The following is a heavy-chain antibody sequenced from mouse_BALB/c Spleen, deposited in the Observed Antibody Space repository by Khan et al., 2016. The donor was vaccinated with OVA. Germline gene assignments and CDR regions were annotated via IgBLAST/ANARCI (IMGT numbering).Heavy chain of an antibody. CDR1: GYTFTSYW. CDR2: INPTSGYT. V-gene: IGHV1-7*01. CDR3: TRDRIDY. Sequence: QVQLQQSGAELAKPGASVKMSCKASGYTFTSYWMHWVKQRPGQGLEWIGYINPTSGYTDYNEKFKDKDTLSADKSSSTDYMQLSILTSEDSAVYYCTRDRIDYWGQGTTLTVSS. J-gene: IGHJ2*01.